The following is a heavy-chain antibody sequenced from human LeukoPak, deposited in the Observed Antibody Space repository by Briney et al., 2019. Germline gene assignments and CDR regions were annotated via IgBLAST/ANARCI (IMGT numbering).Heavy chain of an antibody. V-gene: IGHV3-15*01. D-gene: IGHD3-22*01. CDR3: TTGKYDSSAYYEYYFDY. Sequence: GGSLRPFLGASGFNFSNAWMSWVRQAPGKGPDWVGRIKRKTDGVTTDYAAPVKGRFMISRDDSTKTLYLKMNSLKTEDTAVYYCTTGKYDSSAYYEYYFDYWGQGTLVTVSS. CDR2: IKRKTDGVTT. J-gene: IGHJ4*02. CDR1: GFNFSNAW.